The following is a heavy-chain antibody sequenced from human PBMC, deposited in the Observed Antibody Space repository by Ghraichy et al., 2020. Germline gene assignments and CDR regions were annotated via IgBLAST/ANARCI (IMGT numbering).Heavy chain of an antibody. D-gene: IGHD3-3*01. CDR2: IYYSGST. Sequence: SETLSLTCTVSGGSISSGGYYWSWIRQHPGKGLEWIGYIYYSGSTYYNSSLKSRITISVYTSKNQFSLKLSSVTAADTAVYYCARDFRSGSSGHYGMDVCGLGTTVTVSS. CDR3: ARDFRSGSSGHYGMDV. J-gene: IGHJ6*02. V-gene: IGHV4-31*03. CDR1: GGSISSGGYY.